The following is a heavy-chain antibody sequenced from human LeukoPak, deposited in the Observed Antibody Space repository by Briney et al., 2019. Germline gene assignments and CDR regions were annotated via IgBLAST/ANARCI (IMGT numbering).Heavy chain of an antibody. CDR2: IYYSGST. CDR3: ARSKQQLSLGSFDY. J-gene: IGHJ4*02. Sequence: SETLSLTCTVSGGSISSHYWSWNRQPPGKGLEWIGYIYYSGSTNYNPSLKSRVTISVDTSKNQFSLKLSSVTAADTAVYYCARSKQQLSLGSFDYWGQGTLVTVSS. CDR1: GGSISSHY. V-gene: IGHV4-59*11. D-gene: IGHD6-13*01.